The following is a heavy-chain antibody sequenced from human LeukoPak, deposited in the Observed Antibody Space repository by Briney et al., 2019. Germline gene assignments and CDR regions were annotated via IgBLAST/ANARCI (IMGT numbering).Heavy chain of an antibody. CDR3: ARGLYYYDSSGCGY. Sequence: GGSLRLSCAASGFTFSSYSMNWVRQAPGKGLEWVSSISSSSSYIYYADSVKGRFTISRDNAKNSLYLQMNSLRAEDAAVYYCARGLYYYDSSGCGYWGQGTLVTVSS. CDR2: ISSSSSYI. V-gene: IGHV3-21*01. CDR1: GFTFSSYS. D-gene: IGHD3-22*01. J-gene: IGHJ4*02.